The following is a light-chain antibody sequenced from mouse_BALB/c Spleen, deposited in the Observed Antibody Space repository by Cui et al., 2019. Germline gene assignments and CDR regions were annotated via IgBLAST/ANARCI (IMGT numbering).Light chain of an antibody. CDR2: RTS. Sequence: ENVLTQSPAIMAASLGQKVTMTCSASSSVSSSYLHWYQQKSGASPEPLIHRTSNLASGVPARFSGSGSGTSYSLTISSVEAEDDATYYCQQWSGYPFTFGSGTKLEIK. CDR3: QQWSGYPFT. CDR1: SSVSSSY. V-gene: IGKV4-58*01. J-gene: IGKJ4*01.